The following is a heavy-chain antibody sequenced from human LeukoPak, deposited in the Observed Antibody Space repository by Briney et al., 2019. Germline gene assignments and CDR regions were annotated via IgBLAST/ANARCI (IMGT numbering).Heavy chain of an antibody. Sequence: ASVTVSCKASGYTFTSYAMHLVRQAPGQRLERMGWINAGNGNTKYSQKFQGRVTITRDTSASTAYMELSSLRSEDTAVYSCARHSGMYAYGMDVWGKGTTVTVSS. J-gene: IGHJ6*04. CDR1: GYTFTSYA. CDR3: ARHSGMYAYGMDV. CDR2: INAGNGNT. D-gene: IGHD2-8*01. V-gene: IGHV1-3*01.